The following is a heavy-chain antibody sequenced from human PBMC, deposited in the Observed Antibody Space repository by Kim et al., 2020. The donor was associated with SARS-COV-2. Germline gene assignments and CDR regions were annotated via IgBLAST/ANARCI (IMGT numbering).Heavy chain of an antibody. Sequence: SETLSLTCTVSGGSVSSGSYYWSWIRQPPGKGLEWIGYIYYSGSTNYNPSLKSRVTISVDTSKNQFSLKLSSVTAGDTAVYYCARVRGGVTINYWGQGTLVTVSS. J-gene: IGHJ4*02. V-gene: IGHV4-61*01. CDR2: IYYSGST. D-gene: IGHD3-16*01. CDR3: ARVRGGVTINY. CDR1: GGSVSSGSYY.